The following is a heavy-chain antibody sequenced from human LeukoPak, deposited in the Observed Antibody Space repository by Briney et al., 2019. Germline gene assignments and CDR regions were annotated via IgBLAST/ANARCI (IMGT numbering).Heavy chain of an antibody. D-gene: IGHD1-1*01. J-gene: IGHJ3*02. CDR3: ARNDGGKDAFDI. V-gene: IGHV4-59*01. CDR2: IYYSGST. Sequence: SETLSLTCTVSGGSISSYYWSWIRQPPGKGLEWIGYIYYSGSTNYNPSLKGRVTISVDTSKNQFSLKLSSVTAADTAVYYCARNDGGKDAFDIWGQGTMVTVSS. CDR1: GGSISSYY.